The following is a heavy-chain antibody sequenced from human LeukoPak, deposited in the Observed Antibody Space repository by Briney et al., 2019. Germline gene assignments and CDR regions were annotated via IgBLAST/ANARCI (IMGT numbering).Heavy chain of an antibody. CDR3: ARDSSSGSYYPLDY. J-gene: IGHJ4*02. CDR1: GYTFTGYY. D-gene: IGHD1-26*01. Sequence: ASVKVSCKASGYTFTGYYMHWVRQAPGQGLEWMGWINPNSGGTNYAQKFQGRVTMTRDTSISTAYMELSRLRSEDTAVYYCARDSSSGSYYPLDYWGQGTLVTVSS. CDR2: INPNSGGT. V-gene: IGHV1-2*02.